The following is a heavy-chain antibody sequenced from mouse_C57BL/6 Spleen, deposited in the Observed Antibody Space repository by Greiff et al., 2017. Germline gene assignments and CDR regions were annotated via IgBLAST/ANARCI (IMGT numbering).Heavy chain of an antibody. V-gene: IGHV1-82*01. CDR2: IYPGDGDT. CDR1: GYAFSSSW. CDR3: ARGNYYGSSSMDY. Sequence: QVQLKESGPELVKPGASVKISCKASGYAFSSSWMNWVKQRPGKGLEWIGRIYPGDGDTNYNGKFKGKATLTADKSSSTAYMQLSSLTSEDSAVYFGARGNYYGSSSMDYWGQGTSVTVSS. J-gene: IGHJ4*01. D-gene: IGHD1-1*01.